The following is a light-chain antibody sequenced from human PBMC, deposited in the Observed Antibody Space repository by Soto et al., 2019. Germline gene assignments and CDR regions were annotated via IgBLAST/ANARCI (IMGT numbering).Light chain of an antibody. J-gene: IGKJ1*01. CDR1: QSISSTY. CDR3: QQFHGSPRT. CDR2: GAS. V-gene: IGKV3-20*01. Sequence: EIELTQSPGTLSLSPGERATLSCRASQSISSTYLAWYQQKPGQAPRLLIYGASSRATGIPDRFSASGSGTDFTLTISRLEAEDFAVYYCQQFHGSPRTFGQGTKVDIK.